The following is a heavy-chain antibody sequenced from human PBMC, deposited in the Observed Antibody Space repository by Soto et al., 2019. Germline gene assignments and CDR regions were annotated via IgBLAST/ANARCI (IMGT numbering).Heavy chain of an antibody. CDR2: ISWNSGSI. CDR1: GFTFDDYA. Sequence: EVQLVESGGGLVQPGRSLRLSCAASGFTFDDYAMHWVRQAPGKGLEWVSGISWNSGSIGYADSVKGRFTISRDNAKNSLYLQMNSLGAEDTALYYCAKDLLLFGVVSSPFYGMDVWGQGTTVTVSS. J-gene: IGHJ6*02. CDR3: AKDLLLFGVVSSPFYGMDV. D-gene: IGHD3-3*01. V-gene: IGHV3-9*01.